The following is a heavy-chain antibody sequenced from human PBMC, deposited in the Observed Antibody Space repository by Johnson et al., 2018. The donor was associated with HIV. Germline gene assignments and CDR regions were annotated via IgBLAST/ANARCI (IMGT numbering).Heavy chain of an antibody. D-gene: IGHD1-26*01. CDR3: AREGELDAFDV. CDR2: IKSKTDGGTT. Sequence: MQLVESGGGVVQPGRSLRLSCVASGFSFSSFAMHWVRQAPGKGLEWVGRIKSKTDGGTTDHAAPVKGRFSISRDDSKNTLYLQMNSLRAEDTAVYYCAREGELDAFDVWGQGTMVTVSS. V-gene: IGHV3-15*01. CDR1: GFSFSSFA. J-gene: IGHJ3*01.